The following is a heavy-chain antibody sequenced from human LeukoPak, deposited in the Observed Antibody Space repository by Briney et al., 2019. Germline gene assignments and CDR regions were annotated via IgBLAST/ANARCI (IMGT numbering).Heavy chain of an antibody. CDR1: GGSISSYY. V-gene: IGHV4-59*01. CDR2: MYYSGST. Sequence: SETLSLTCTVSGGSISSYYWSWIRQPPGEGLEWIGYMYYSGSTSYNPSLKSRVTISVDTSKNQFSLKLSSVAAADTAVYYCARDFYYDSSGYYDALDIWGQGTMVTVSS. D-gene: IGHD3-22*01. CDR3: ARDFYYDSSGYYDALDI. J-gene: IGHJ3*02.